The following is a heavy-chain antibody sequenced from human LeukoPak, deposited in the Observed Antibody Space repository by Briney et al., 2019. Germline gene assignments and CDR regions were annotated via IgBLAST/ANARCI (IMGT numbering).Heavy chain of an antibody. Sequence: SETLSLTCAVYGGSFSGYYWSWIRQPPGKGLEWIGEINHSGSTNYNPSLKSRVTISVDTSKNQFPLKLSSVTAADTAVYYCARATPNIVVVPAAPLFPGPFDPWGQGTLVTVSS. CDR1: GGSFSGYY. D-gene: IGHD2-2*01. J-gene: IGHJ5*02. V-gene: IGHV4-34*01. CDR3: ARATPNIVVVPAAPLFPGPFDP. CDR2: INHSGST.